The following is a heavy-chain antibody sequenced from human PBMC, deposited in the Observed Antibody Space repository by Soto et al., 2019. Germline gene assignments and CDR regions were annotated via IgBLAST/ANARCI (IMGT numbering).Heavy chain of an antibody. CDR1: VFTFSNAW. D-gene: IGHD3-3*01. J-gene: IGHJ4*02. Sequence: GGSLRLSCAASVFTFSNAWMSWVRQAPGKGLEWVGRIKSKTDGGTTDYAAPVKGRFTISRDDSKNTLYLQMNSLKTEDTAVYYCTTTEAYYDFWSGYLKTPLFDYWGQGTLVTVSS. CDR3: TTTEAYYDFWSGYLKTPLFDY. V-gene: IGHV3-15*01. CDR2: IKSKTDGGTT.